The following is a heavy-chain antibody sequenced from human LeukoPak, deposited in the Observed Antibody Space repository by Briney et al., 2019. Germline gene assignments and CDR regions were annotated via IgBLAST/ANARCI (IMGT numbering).Heavy chain of an antibody. D-gene: IGHD4-17*01. CDR2: INEDGSER. CDR1: GFTFSNYW. V-gene: IGHV3-7*01. CDR3: ARKSGDPFDS. Sequence: GGSLRLSCAASGFTFSNYWMSWVRQAPGKGLEWVANINEDGSERYYVDSVEGRFTISRDNARNSLYVQMNILRAEDTAVYYCARKSGDPFDSWGQETLVAVSS. J-gene: IGHJ4*02.